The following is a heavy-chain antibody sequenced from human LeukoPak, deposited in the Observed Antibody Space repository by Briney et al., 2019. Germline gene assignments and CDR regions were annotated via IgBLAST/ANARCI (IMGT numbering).Heavy chain of an antibody. CDR3: ARVGFWSGYHDFDY. CDR2: INHSGST. J-gene: IGHJ4*02. V-gene: IGHV4-34*01. Sequence: SETLSLTCAVYGGSFSGYYWSWIRQPPGKGLEWIGEINHSGSTNYNPSLKSRVTISVDTSKNQFSLKLSSVTAADTAVYYCARVGFWSGYHDFDYWGQGTLATVSS. D-gene: IGHD3-3*01. CDR1: GGSFSGYY.